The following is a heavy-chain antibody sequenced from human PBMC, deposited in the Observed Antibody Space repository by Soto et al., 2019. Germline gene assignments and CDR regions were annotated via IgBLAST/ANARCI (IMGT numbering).Heavy chain of an antibody. V-gene: IGHV3-48*04. CDR1: GFTFSTYS. Sequence: HPGGSLRLSCAASGFTFSTYSMNWVRQAPGKGLEWVSDISSSCSIIYYADSVKGRFTISRDNAKNSLYLQMNSLRAEDTAVYYCARVNGYYYYGMDVWGQGTTVTVSS. D-gene: IGHD3-22*01. J-gene: IGHJ6*02. CDR3: ARVNGYYYYGMDV. CDR2: ISSSCSII.